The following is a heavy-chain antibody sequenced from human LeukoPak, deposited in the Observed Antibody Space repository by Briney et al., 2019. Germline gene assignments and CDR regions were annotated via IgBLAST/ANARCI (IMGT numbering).Heavy chain of an antibody. CDR1: GFTFSSYW. V-gene: IGHV3-74*01. CDR3: ARDCGGGSCYGPYDTFDI. J-gene: IGHJ3*02. D-gene: IGHD2-15*01. Sequence: GGSLRLSCAASGFTFSSYWMHWVRQTPGTGLVWISRIKSDGSTTSYADSVKGRFTISRDNAKNSLYLQMNSLRAEDTAVYYCARDCGGGSCYGPYDTFDIWGQGTMVTVSS. CDR2: IKSDGSTT.